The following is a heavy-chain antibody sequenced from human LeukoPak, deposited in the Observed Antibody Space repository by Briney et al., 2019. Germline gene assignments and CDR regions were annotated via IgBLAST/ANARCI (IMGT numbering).Heavy chain of an antibody. CDR2: IYASGST. J-gene: IGHJ4*02. CDR1: GGSINSSSYY. CDR3: AREGAWGYYWYYFDY. V-gene: IGHV4-61*02. D-gene: IGHD1-1*01. Sequence: SETLSLTCTVSGGSINSSSYYWSWIRQPAGKGLEWIGRIYASGSTNYNPSLKSRVTMSVDTSKNQFSLKLSSVTAADTAVYYCAREGAWGYYWYYFDYWGQGTLVTVSS.